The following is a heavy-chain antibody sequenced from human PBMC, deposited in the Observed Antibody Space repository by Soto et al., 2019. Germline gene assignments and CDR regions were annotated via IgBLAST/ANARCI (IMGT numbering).Heavy chain of an antibody. CDR2: MNSDGTGT. D-gene: IGHD2-15*01. Sequence: ESLRLSCAASGFTFTSYWMHWVRQAPGKGLLWVSRMNSDGTGTSYADSVKGRFTISRDNAKNTVYLQMHSLRAEDTAVYYCAGVDSWWFDPWGQGAMVTVSS. CDR3: AGVDSWWFDP. CDR1: GFTFTSYW. J-gene: IGHJ5*02. V-gene: IGHV3-74*01.